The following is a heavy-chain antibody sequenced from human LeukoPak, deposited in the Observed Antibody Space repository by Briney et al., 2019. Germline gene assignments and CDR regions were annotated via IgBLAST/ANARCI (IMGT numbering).Heavy chain of an antibody. J-gene: IGHJ5*02. D-gene: IGHD4/OR15-4a*01. Sequence: PGGSLRLSCEASGFALSNHAMTCVRQAPGEGLQWVSTISDTGKTTFYRDSVRGRFTISRDISNNTLYLQMDGLRADDTAVYYCARGGAYDYGVLDAWGQGTLVTVSS. CDR1: GFALSNHA. CDR2: ISDTGKTT. V-gene: IGHV3-23*01. CDR3: ARGGAYDYGVLDA.